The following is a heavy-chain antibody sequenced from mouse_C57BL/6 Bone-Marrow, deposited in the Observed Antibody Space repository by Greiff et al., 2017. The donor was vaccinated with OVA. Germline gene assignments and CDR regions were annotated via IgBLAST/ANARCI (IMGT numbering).Heavy chain of an antibody. D-gene: IGHD1-1*01. CDR1: GYAFSSYW. V-gene: IGHV1-82*01. CDR3: ARRYRPYFDV. CDR2: IYPGDGDT. J-gene: IGHJ1*03. Sequence: VQLQQSGPELVKPGASVKISCKASGYAFSSYWMNWVKQRPGQGLEWIGRIYPGDGDTNYNGKFKGKATLTADKSSSTAYMQLSSLTSEDSAVYFCARRYRPYFDVWGTGTTLTVSS.